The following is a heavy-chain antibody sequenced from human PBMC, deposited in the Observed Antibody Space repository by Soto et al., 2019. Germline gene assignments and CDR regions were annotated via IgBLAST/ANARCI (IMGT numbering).Heavy chain of an antibody. CDR1: GFNFGDYY. Sequence: QVQLVESGGGLVKPGGSLRLSCAASGFNFGDYYMTWIRQAPGKGLEWVSYISGSGGTIYYADSVKGRFTISRDNAKNSLYLQMNSLRAEDTAVLYCARVVDNGYYPDYWGQGTLVTVSS. V-gene: IGHV3-11*01. J-gene: IGHJ4*02. CDR2: ISGSGGTI. D-gene: IGHD3-3*01. CDR3: ARVVDNGYYPDY.